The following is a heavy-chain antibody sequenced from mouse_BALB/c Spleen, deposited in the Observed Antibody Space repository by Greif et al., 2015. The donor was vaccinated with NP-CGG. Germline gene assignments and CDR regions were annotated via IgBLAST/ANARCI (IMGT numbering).Heavy chain of an antibody. Sequence: LVEPGAELVRPGASVKRSCKTLGYTFNDYEMHWVKQTTVHGLEWIGAIHPGRGGTAYNQKFRGRATLTADKSSSTVFMVLGSLTCNVSAVYYCTIFYRSRFYPMVYSCQRTSLSVSS. CDR3: TIFYRSRFYPMVY. V-gene: IGHV1-15*01. J-gene: IGHJ4*01. D-gene: IGHD1-1*01. CDR2: IHPGRGGT. CDR1: GYTFNDYE.